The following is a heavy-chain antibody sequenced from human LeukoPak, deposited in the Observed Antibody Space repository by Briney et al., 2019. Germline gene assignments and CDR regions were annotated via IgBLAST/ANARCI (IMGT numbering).Heavy chain of an antibody. J-gene: IGHJ6*03. Sequence: ASVMVSCKASGYTFTSYYMHWVREAPGQGLEWMGIINPSGGSRSYAQKFQGRVTMTRDMSTSTVYMELSSLRSEDTAVYYCARDRRDYYYMDVWGKGTTVTVSS. CDR2: INPSGGSR. V-gene: IGHV1-46*01. CDR1: GYTFTSYY. CDR3: ARDRRDYYYMDV.